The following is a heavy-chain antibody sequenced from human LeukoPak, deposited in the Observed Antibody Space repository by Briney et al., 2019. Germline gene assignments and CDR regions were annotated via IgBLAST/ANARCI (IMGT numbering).Heavy chain of an antibody. CDR1: GYTFTHYD. D-gene: IGHD2-2*02. CDR3: ATYCSSVSCYSPLYYMDV. J-gene: IGHJ6*03. CDR2: ISAHSGTT. V-gene: IGHV1-18*01. Sequence: ASVRVSCKASGYTFTHYDISWVRQAPGQGLKWMGWISAHSGTTNFAQKFQGRLTMTTDTSTNTAYMELRSLSSDNTAVYYCATYCSSVSCYSPLYYMDVWGKGTTVTVSS.